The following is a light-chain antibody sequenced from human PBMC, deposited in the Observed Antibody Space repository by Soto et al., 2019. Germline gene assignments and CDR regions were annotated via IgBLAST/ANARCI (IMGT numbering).Light chain of an antibody. J-gene: IGLJ3*02. Sequence: QSVLTQPASVSGSPGQSMTISCTGTSSDVGSGNFVSWFQQHPGKAPKLMSYEVTNRPSGVSYRFSGSKSGNTASLTISGLQAEDEAAYYCSSFTTTNTWVVGGGTKLTVL. CDR2: EVT. CDR3: SSFTTTNTWV. V-gene: IGLV2-14*01. CDR1: SSDVGSGNF.